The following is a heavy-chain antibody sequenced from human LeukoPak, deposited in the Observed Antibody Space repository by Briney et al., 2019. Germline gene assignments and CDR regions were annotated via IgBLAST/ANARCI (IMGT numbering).Heavy chain of an antibody. CDR2: IYYSGSN. J-gene: IGHJ3*02. CDR1: GGSISSYY. CDR3: ARDLRSAMYYYDSSGYYPYDAFDI. V-gene: IGHV4-59*01. Sequence: SETLSLTCTVSGGSISSYYWSWIRQPPGKGLKWIGYIYYSGSNNYNPSIKSRVTISVDTSKNQFSLKLSSVTAADTAVYYCARDLRSAMYYYDSSGYYPYDAFDIRGQGTMVTVSS. D-gene: IGHD3-22*01.